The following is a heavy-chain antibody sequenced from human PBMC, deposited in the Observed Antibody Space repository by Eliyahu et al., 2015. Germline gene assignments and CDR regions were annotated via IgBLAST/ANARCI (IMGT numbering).Heavy chain of an antibody. CDR3: TRDRGSWSSYGGSYFDF. D-gene: IGHD1-26*01. CDR2: IRSVAYGATT. CDR1: GFSFXDXS. V-gene: IGHV3-49*03. J-gene: IGHJ4*02. Sequence: EVQLVESGGGLVQPGRSLRLSCAXXGFSFXDXSLNWFRQAPGQGLEWVGLIRSVAYGATTEYAASVKGRFTISRDQYDSIAYLQMVGLRIEDTAVYYCTRDRGSWSSYGGSYFDFWGQGALVTVSS.